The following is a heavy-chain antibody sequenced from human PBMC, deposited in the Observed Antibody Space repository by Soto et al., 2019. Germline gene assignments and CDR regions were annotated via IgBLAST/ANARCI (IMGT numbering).Heavy chain of an antibody. Sequence: EVQLVESGGGLVQPGESLRLSCAASGFTFSSYAMSWVRQAPGKGLEWVSVISGSDDSTYYADSVKGRFTISRDNSKNTLYLQMNSLRAEDTAVYYCAKRSSSSTFYSWGQGTLVTVSS. CDR3: AKRSSSSTFYS. V-gene: IGHV3-23*04. CDR2: ISGSDDST. CDR1: GFTFSSYA. J-gene: IGHJ4*02. D-gene: IGHD6-6*01.